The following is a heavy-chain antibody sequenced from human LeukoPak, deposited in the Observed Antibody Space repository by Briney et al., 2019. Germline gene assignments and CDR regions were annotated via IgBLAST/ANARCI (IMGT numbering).Heavy chain of an antibody. CDR3: ARDLNPHQKYSSSSHAFDI. Sequence: SVKVSCKASGGTFSSYAISWVRQAPGQGLEWMGGIIPIFGTANYAQKFQGRVTITTDESTSTAYMELSSLRSEDTAVYYCARDLNPHQKYSSSSHAFDIWGQGTMVTVSS. CDR2: IIPIFGTA. CDR1: GGTFSSYA. V-gene: IGHV1-69*05. D-gene: IGHD6-6*01. J-gene: IGHJ3*02.